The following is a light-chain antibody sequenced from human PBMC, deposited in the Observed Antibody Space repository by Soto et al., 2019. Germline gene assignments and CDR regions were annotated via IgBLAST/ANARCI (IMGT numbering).Light chain of an antibody. Sequence: DIQMTQSPSSLSASVGDIVTITCRAIQSISSYLHWYQQKPGKAPKLLIYAASSFQSGVPSRCSGSGSGTDFTLTISSLQPEDFATYYCQQSYSTPPTFGGGTKVEIK. V-gene: IGKV1-39*01. CDR3: QQSYSTPPT. CDR2: AAS. J-gene: IGKJ4*01. CDR1: QSISSY.